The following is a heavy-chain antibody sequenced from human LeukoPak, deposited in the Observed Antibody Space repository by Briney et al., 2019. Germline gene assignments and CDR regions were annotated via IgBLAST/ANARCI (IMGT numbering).Heavy chain of an antibody. CDR1: GFTFSSYA. V-gene: IGHV3-7*01. J-gene: IGHJ4*02. CDR3: ARDRSNYYASRLEY. Sequence: PGGSPRLSWAATGFTFSSYAMHWVRQAPGNGLEWVANIKQDGSEKYYVDSVKGRFTISRDNAKNSLYLQMNSLRAEDTAVYYCARDRSNYYASRLEYWGQGTLVTVSS. CDR2: IKQDGSEK. D-gene: IGHD3-22*01.